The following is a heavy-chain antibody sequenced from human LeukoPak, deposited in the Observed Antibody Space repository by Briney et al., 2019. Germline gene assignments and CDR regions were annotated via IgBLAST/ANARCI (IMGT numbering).Heavy chain of an antibody. J-gene: IGHJ6*03. CDR1: GGSISSYY. D-gene: IGHD3-9*01. Sequence: PSETLSLTCTVSGGSISSYYWSWIRQPAGKGLEWIGRIYTSGSTNYNPSLKSRVTMSVDTSKNQFSLKLSSVTAADTAVHYCARDNYDILTGYLNMDVWGKGTTVTVSS. V-gene: IGHV4-4*07. CDR2: IYTSGST. CDR3: ARDNYDILTGYLNMDV.